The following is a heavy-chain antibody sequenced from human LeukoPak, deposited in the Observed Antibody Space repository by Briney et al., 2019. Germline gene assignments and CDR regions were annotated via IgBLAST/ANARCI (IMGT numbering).Heavy chain of an antibody. V-gene: IGHV3-23*01. CDR1: GFTFSDYV. CDR3: AKEEDYSDSNVGWFDP. D-gene: IGHD4-11*01. J-gene: IGHJ5*02. CDR2: ITYSGGST. Sequence: GGSLRLSCAASGFTFSDYVIGWVRQAPGKGLEWVSSITYSGGSTYYADSVKGRFTVSRDNSKNTLYLQMNSLRAEDTALYYCAKEEDYSDSNVGWFDPWGQGTLVTVSS.